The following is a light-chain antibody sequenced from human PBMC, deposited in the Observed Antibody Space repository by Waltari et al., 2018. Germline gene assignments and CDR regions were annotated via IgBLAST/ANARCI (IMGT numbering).Light chain of an antibody. J-gene: IGLJ3*02. V-gene: IGLV2-14*01. Sequence: QSALTQPASVSGSPGQSITISCTGTSSDVGGYNYVSWYKQHPGKAPKLMIYDVTKRPSWVSTRFSGSKSGNTASLTISGLQAEDEADYYCSSFTSSSTLRVFGGGTKLTVL. CDR2: DVT. CDR1: SSDVGGYNY. CDR3: SSFTSSSTLRV.